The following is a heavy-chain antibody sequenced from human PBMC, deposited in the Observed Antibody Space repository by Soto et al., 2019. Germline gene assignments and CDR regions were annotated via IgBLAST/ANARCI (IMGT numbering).Heavy chain of an antibody. D-gene: IGHD2-2*01. Sequence: PAETLSLTCAVYGGSFSGYYWSWIRQPPGKGLEWIGEINHSGSTNYNPSLKSRVTISVDTSKNQFSLKLSSVTAADTAVYYCARKVVVVPAAMGTGAGAFDIWGQGTMVTVSS. CDR2: INHSGST. V-gene: IGHV4-34*01. J-gene: IGHJ3*02. CDR3: ARKVVVVPAAMGTGAGAFDI. CDR1: GGSFSGYY.